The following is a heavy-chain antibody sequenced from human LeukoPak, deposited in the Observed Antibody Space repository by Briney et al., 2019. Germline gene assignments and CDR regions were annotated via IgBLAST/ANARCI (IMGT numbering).Heavy chain of an antibody. Sequence: ASVKVSCKASGYTFTSYYMHWVRQAPGQGLEWMGIINPSGGSTSYAQKFQGRVTMTRDTSTSTAYMELSSLRSDDTAVYYCARADGSTSDNPNPDYYGMDVWGQGTTVTVSS. D-gene: IGHD5/OR15-5a*01. CDR2: INPSGGST. V-gene: IGHV1-46*01. CDR1: GYTFTSYY. J-gene: IGHJ6*02. CDR3: ARADGSTSDNPNPDYYGMDV.